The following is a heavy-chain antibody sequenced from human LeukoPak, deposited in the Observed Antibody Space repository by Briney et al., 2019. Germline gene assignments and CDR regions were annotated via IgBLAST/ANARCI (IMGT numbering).Heavy chain of an antibody. J-gene: IGHJ4*02. V-gene: IGHV3-23*01. CDR2: ISSSGRNT. CDR3: AKRDRPCSGDCSAPSYFDY. CDR1: GFTFSSFA. Sequence: GGSLRLSCAASGFTFSSFAMSWVRQTPGKGLEWVSSISSSGRNTYYADSVKGRFTISRDNSENTLYLQVSSLRAEDTAMYYCAKRDRPCSGDCSAPSYFDYWGQGTLVTVSS. D-gene: IGHD2-21*02.